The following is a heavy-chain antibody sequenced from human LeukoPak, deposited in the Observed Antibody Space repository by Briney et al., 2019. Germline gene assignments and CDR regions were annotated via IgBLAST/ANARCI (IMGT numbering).Heavy chain of an antibody. D-gene: IGHD3-10*01. V-gene: IGHV4-34*01. CDR3: ARGSLWFIRVMTTDPRTQKYYFDY. CDR2: INHSGST. J-gene: IGHJ4*02. Sequence: SETLSLTCAVYGGSFSGYYWSWIRQPPGKGLEWIGEINHSGSTNYNPSLKSRVTISVDTSKNQFSLKLSSVTAADTAVYYCARGSLWFIRVMTTDPRTQKYYFDYWGQGTLVTVSS. CDR1: GGSFSGYY.